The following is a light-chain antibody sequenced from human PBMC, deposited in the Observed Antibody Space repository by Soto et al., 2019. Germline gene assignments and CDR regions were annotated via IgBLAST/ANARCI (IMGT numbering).Light chain of an antibody. CDR1: QSVSSSY. CDR3: HQYGSSPYT. Sequence: EIVLTQSPGTLSLSPGERATLSCRASQSVSSSYLAWYQQKPGQAPRLLIYGASSRAIGIPDRFSGSGSGTDFTLTIYRLELEDFAVYYCHQYGSSPYTFGQGTRLE. CDR2: GAS. J-gene: IGKJ5*01. V-gene: IGKV3-20*01.